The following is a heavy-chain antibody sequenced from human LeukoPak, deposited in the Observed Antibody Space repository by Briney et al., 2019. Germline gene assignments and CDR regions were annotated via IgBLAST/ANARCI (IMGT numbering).Heavy chain of an antibody. V-gene: IGHV3-33*01. CDR2: IWYDGSIK. J-gene: IGHJ4*02. CDR3: ARSKARYIAVAVNFDY. D-gene: IGHD6-19*01. Sequence: PGRSLRLSCAASGFTFSSYGMHWVRQAPGKGLEWVAVIWYDGSIKSYADSVKGRFTISRDSSKNSLYLQMNSLRAEDTAVYYCARSKARYIAVAVNFDYWGQGTLVTVSS. CDR1: GFTFSSYG.